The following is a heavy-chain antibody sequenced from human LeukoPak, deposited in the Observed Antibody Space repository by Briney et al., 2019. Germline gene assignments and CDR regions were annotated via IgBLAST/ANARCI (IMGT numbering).Heavy chain of an antibody. V-gene: IGHV1-24*01. D-gene: IGHD2-21*01. J-gene: IGHJ6*03. CDR3: ATADPTYCGGDCYTYYYYYYMDV. Sequence: RASVKVSCKVSGYTLTELSMHWVRQAPGKGLEWMGGFDPEDGETIYAQKFQGRVTITEDTSTDTAYMELSSLRSEDTAVYYCATADPTYCGGDCYTYYYYYYMDVWGKGTTVTVSS. CDR2: FDPEDGET. CDR1: GYTLTELS.